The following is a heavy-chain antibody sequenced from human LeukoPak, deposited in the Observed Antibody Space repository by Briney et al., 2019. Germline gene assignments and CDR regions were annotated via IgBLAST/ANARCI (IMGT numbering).Heavy chain of an antibody. J-gene: IGHJ4*02. V-gene: IGHV3-64*02. CDR3: ARGYYDFWSGPPFVY. D-gene: IGHD3-3*01. CDR2: ISSNGGST. CDR1: GFTFSNYA. Sequence: GGSLRLSCAASGFTFSNYALHWVRQAPGKGLEYVSTISSNGGSTYYADSVKGRFTISRDNSKNTLYLQMGSLRAEDMAVYYCARGYYDFWSGPPFVYWGQGTLVTVSS.